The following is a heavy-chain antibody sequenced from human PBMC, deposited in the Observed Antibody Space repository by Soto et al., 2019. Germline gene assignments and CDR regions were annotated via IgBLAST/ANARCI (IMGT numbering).Heavy chain of an antibody. J-gene: IGHJ6*02. Sequence: EVQLVESGGGLVQPGGSLRLSCAASGFTFSTYWMSWVRRTPGKGLEWVANIKQDGTEKNYVDSVRGRLTVSRDNAKSSLYLQMNSLRVEDTAVYYCTTSPHRDSERVFVWGQGTTVTVSS. CDR1: GFTFSTYW. V-gene: IGHV3-7*01. CDR2: IKQDGTEK. D-gene: IGHD1-26*01. CDR3: TTSPHRDSERVFV.